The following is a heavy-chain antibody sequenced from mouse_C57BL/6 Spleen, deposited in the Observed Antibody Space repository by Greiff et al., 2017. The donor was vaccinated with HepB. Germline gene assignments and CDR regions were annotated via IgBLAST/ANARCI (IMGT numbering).Heavy chain of an antibody. Sequence: VQLQESGAELVRPGTSVKVSCKASGYAFTNYLIEWVKQRPGKGLEWIGVINPGSGGTNYNEKFKGKATLTADKSSSTAYMQLSSLTSEDSAVYFCAREEAWFAYWGQGTLVTVSA. CDR2: INPGSGGT. CDR1: GYAFTNYL. J-gene: IGHJ3*01. V-gene: IGHV1-54*01. CDR3: AREEAWFAY.